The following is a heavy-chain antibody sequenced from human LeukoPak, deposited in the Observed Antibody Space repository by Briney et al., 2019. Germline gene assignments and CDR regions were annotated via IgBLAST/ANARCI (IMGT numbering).Heavy chain of an antibody. V-gene: IGHV4-38-2*02. CDR1: NYSISSGYY. CDR3: ARDLASCAGDCYSDGFDH. J-gene: IGHJ4*02. CDR2: TSHGGST. D-gene: IGHD2-21*02. Sequence: SETLSLTCTVSNYSISSGYYWGWIRQSPGKGLEWIGSTSHGGSTYYNPSLRSRVIVSVDTSKNHFSLKMNSVTAADTAVYYCARDLASCAGDCYSDGFDHWGQGTLVTVSS.